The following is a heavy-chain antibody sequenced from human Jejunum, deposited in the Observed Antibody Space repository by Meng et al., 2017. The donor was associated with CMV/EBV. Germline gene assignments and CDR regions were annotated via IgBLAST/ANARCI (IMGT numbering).Heavy chain of an antibody. CDR3: AYRRGGGSGWNWFGP. CDR2: IYWDDDI. D-gene: IGHD6-19*01. Sequence: HISLQDSGPTLVKPTQPLTLTWSFSGFSLTTNGVGVGWIRRPPGKALEWLALIYWDDDIHYSPSLKNRLTIIKDTSKNRVVLIMTDMDPVDTATYYCAYRRGGGSGWNWFGPWGQGTLVTVSS. V-gene: IGHV2-5*02. CDR1: GFSLTTNGVG. J-gene: IGHJ5*02.